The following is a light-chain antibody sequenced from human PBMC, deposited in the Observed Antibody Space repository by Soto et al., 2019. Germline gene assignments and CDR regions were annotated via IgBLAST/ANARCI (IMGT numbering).Light chain of an antibody. CDR2: EVT. V-gene: IGLV2-14*01. CDR1: SGDTGSYNR. CDR3: SSYTNINTRACL. J-gene: IGLJ1*01. Sequence: QSALTQPASVSGSPGQSITISCTGTSGDTGSYNRVSWYQQHPGKAPKLIIYEVTDRPSGVSNRFSGSKSGNTASLTISGLQAEDEAEYYCSSYTNINTRACLFGTGTKLTVL.